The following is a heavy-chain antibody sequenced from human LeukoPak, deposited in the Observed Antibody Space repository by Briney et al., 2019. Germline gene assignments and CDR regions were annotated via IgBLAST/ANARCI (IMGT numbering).Heavy chain of an antibody. Sequence: AGGSLRLSCAASGFTFSSYAMSWVRQAPGKGLEWVSGVSGSGGSTFYADSVRGRFTISRDNSKNTLYLQMNSLRAEDTAVYYCAKSSSSPTYYFDYWGQGTLVTVSS. CDR1: GFTFSSYA. J-gene: IGHJ4*02. D-gene: IGHD6-13*01. CDR3: AKSSSSPTYYFDY. CDR2: VSGSGGST. V-gene: IGHV3-23*01.